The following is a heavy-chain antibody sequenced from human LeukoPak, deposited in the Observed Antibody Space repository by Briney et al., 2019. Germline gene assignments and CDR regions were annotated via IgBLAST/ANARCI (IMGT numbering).Heavy chain of an antibody. CDR2: IRYDGSNK. J-gene: IGHJ4*02. CDR1: GFTFSSYG. V-gene: IGHV3-30*02. D-gene: IGHD4-17*01. Sequence: PGGSLRLSCAASGFTFSSYGMHWVRQAPGKGLEWVAFIRYDGSNKYYADSVKGQFTISRDNSKNTLYLQMNSLRAEDTAVYYCAKDVLSTVTTYYFDYWGQGTLVTVSS. CDR3: AKDVLSTVTTYYFDY.